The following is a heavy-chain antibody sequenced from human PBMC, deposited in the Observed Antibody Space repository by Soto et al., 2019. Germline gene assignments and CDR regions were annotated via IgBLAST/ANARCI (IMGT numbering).Heavy chain of an antibody. D-gene: IGHD2-8*01. CDR1: GFTFTSYG. J-gene: IGHJ5*02. Sequence: PAESLKISCAASGFTFTSYGFQWVRQAPGKGLEWVASIWFDGTIEYYADSVRGRFTISRDNYKNILYLQMNSLRAEDTALYYCARDRAEYTKYDPPWFDPWGHGTLVTVSS. CDR2: IWFDGTIE. CDR3: ARDRAEYTKYDPPWFDP. V-gene: IGHV3-33*01.